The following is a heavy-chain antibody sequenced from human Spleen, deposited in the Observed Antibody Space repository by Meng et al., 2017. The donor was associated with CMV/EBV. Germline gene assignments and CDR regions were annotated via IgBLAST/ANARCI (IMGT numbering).Heavy chain of an antibody. CDR3: AREMGYGNPGYY. CDR1: GFSVNFNY. V-gene: IGHV3-66*03. D-gene: IGHD5-12*01. J-gene: IGHJ4*02. Sequence: GGSLRLSCAAPGFSVNFNYMSWVRQAPGKGLEWVSVIYNRGSTYYADSVKGRFTISRDYSKNTLYLQINGLRVEDTAVYYCAREMGYGNPGYYWGQGTLVTVSS. CDR2: IYNRGST.